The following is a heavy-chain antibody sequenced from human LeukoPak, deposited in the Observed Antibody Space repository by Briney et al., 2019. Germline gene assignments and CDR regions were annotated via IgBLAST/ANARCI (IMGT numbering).Heavy chain of an antibody. J-gene: IGHJ4*02. Sequence: SETLSLTCTVSGGSISSSSYYWGWIPQPPGKGLEWIGSIYYSGSTYYNPSLKSRVTISVDTSKNQFSLKLSSVTAADTAAYYCASSSYYYGSGSYYSVRPPFDYWGQGTLVTVSS. V-gene: IGHV4-39*01. D-gene: IGHD3-10*01. CDR3: ASSSYYYGSGSYYSVRPPFDY. CDR2: IYYSGST. CDR1: GGSISSSSYY.